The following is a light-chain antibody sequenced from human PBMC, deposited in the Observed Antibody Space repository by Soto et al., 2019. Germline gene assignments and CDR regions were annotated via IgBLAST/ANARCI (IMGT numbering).Light chain of an antibody. V-gene: IGKV3-20*01. CDR3: QQYGTSEII. J-gene: IGKJ5*01. CDR2: DTS. CDR1: QTLSNSF. Sequence: EIVLTQSPGTLSLSPGGRATLSCRASQTLSNSFIAWYQQKPGQAPRLLIYDTSSRATGVPDRYSASGSGTDFTLTISRLEPEDVAVFFCQQYGTSEIILGQGTRLEIK.